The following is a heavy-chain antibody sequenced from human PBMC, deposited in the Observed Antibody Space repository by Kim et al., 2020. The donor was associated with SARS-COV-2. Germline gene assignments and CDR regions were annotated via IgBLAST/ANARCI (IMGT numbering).Heavy chain of an antibody. CDR2: ISYDGSNK. CDR1: GFTFSSYG. V-gene: IGHV3-33*05. D-gene: IGHD4-17*01. J-gene: IGHJ4*02. Sequence: GSLRLSCAASGFTFSSYGMHWVRQAPGKGLEWVAVISYDGSNKYYADSVKGRFTISRDNSKNTLYLQMNSLRAEDTAVYYCARESGLNYGDGFDYWGQGTLVTVSS. CDR3: ARESGLNYGDGFDY.